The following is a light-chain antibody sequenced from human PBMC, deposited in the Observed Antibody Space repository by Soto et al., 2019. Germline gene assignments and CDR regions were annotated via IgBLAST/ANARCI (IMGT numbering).Light chain of an antibody. CDR3: QKCGSAPLT. CDR1: QGFSNS. J-gene: IGKJ4*01. V-gene: IGKV1-27*01. CDR2: CAS. Sequence: DIQMTQSPSSLTASIGDRVTISCRASQGFSNSLAWYQQKPGKVPTLLIYCASILQATVPSRFSGSGSGTEFTLTISCLQPEDVATYFCQKCGSAPLTFRGGTKVEIK.